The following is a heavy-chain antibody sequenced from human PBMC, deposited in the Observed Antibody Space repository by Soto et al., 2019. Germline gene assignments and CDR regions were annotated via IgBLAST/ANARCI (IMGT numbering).Heavy chain of an antibody. Sequence: SVKVSCKASGGTFSSYAISWVRQAPGQGLEWMGGIIPIFGTANYAQKFQGRVTITADESTSTAYMELSSLRSEDTAVYYCARNLGYCSSTSCPPDVYYYYGMDVWGQGTTVTVSS. J-gene: IGHJ6*02. CDR3: ARNLGYCSSTSCPPDVYYYYGMDV. CDR1: GGTFSSYA. D-gene: IGHD2-2*01. CDR2: IIPIFGTA. V-gene: IGHV1-69*13.